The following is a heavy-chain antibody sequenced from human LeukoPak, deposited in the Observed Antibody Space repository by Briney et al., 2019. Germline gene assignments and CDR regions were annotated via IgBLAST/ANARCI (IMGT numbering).Heavy chain of an antibody. CDR3: AKDLGSGYDGVLDY. CDR1: GFTFSSYG. V-gene: IGHV3-30*18. CDR2: ISYDGSNK. D-gene: IGHD5-12*01. J-gene: IGHJ4*02. Sequence: GGSLRLSCAASGFTFSSYGMHWVRQAPGKGLEWVAVISYDGSNKYCADSVKGRFTISRDNSKNTLYLQMNSLRAEDTAVYYCAKDLGSGYDGVLDYWGQGTLVTVSS.